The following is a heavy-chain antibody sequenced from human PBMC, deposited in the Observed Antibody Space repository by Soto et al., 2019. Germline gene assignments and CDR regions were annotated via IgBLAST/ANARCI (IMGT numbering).Heavy chain of an antibody. J-gene: IGHJ4*02. CDR2: INPKSGGT. CDR1: AYTFNGYH. CDR3: ARDRTPALDY. D-gene: IGHD2-15*01. V-gene: IGHV1-2*02. Sequence: GASGKVSGNPSAYTFNGYHMHWVRQAPGQGLEWMGWINPKSGGTNYAQKFQGRVTMTRETSISTAYMELSRLRSDDTAVYYCARDRTPALDYWGQGTLVPVPS.